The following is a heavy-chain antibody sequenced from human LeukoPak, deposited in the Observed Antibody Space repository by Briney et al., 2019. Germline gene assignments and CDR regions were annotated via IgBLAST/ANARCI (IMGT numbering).Heavy chain of an antibody. CDR2: IIPILGIA. Sequence: SVKVSCKASGGTFSSYTISWVRQAPGQGLEWMGRIIPILGIANYAQKFQGRVTITADKSTSTAYMELSSLRSEDTALYYCASQPHIRGGYSYGYHFDYSGHGTLVTVSS. D-gene: IGHD5-18*01. J-gene: IGHJ4*01. CDR1: GGTFSSYT. CDR3: ASQPHIRGGYSYGYHFDY. V-gene: IGHV1-69*02.